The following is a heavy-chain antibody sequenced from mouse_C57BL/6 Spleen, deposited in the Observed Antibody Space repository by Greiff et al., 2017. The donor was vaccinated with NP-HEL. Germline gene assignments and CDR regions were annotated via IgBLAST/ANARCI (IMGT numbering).Heavy chain of an antibody. CDR1: GYTFTDYN. D-gene: IGHD4-1*01. J-gene: IGHJ2*01. CDR2: INPNNGGT. V-gene: IGHV1-22*01. Sequence: VQLKESGPELVKPGASVKMSCKASGYTFTDYNMHWVKQSHGKSLEWIGYINPNNGGTSYNQKFKGKATLTVNKSSSTAYMELRSLTSEDSAVYYCASPWDFDYWGQGTTLTVSS. CDR3: ASPWDFDY.